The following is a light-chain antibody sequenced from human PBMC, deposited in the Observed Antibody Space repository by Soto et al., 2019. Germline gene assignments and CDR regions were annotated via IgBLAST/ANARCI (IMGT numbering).Light chain of an antibody. CDR3: SSYSISTADL. CDR2: EVS. J-gene: IGLJ1*01. V-gene: IGLV2-14*01. CDR1: SSDVGGYDY. Sequence: QSALTQPASVSGSPGQSITISCTGTSSDVGGYDYVSWYQLHPGKAPKLMVFEVSNRPSGVSYRFSGSKSGNTASLTISGLQAEEEADYFCSSYSISTADLFGTGTKLTVL.